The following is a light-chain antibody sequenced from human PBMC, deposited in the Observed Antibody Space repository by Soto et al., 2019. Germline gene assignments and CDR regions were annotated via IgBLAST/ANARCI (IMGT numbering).Light chain of an antibody. Sequence: EIVLTQSPGTLSLSPGQRATLSCRASQSVPSKYLAWYQQNPGQSPRLLIYGASNRATGIPDKFSGSGSGTDFTITISRLEPEDFAVYYCQQYGTSPRTFGQGTKVDIK. J-gene: IGKJ1*01. CDR2: GAS. V-gene: IGKV3-20*01. CDR1: QSVPSKY. CDR3: QQYGTSPRT.